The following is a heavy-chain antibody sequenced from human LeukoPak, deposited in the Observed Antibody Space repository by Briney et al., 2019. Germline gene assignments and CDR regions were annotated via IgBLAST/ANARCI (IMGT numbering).Heavy chain of an antibody. D-gene: IGHD5-18*01. CDR3: ARDLAYSRLDY. V-gene: IGHV3-7*01. CDR2: INPDGSEK. CDR1: GFSFGSSW. Sequence: GRSLRLSCAASGFSFGSSWMDWVRQAPGKGLEWVASINPDGSEKYSVDSVEGRFTISRDNAKNLLYLQVNSLRVEDTAFYYCARDLAYSRLDYWGQGMLVTVSS. J-gene: IGHJ4*02.